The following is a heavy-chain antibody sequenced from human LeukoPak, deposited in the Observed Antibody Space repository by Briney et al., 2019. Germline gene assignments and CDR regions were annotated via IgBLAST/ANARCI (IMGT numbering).Heavy chain of an antibody. J-gene: IGHJ4*02. CDR1: GFTFSSCS. CDR3: ARDSGSRGSPTDY. CDR2: ISSSSSYI. Sequence: GGSLRLSCAASGFTFSSCSMNWVRQAPGKGLEWVSSISSSSSYIYYADSVKGRFTISRDNAKNSLYLQMNSLRAEDTAVYYCARDSGSRGSPTDYWGQGTLVTVSS. V-gene: IGHV3-21*01. D-gene: IGHD6-19*01.